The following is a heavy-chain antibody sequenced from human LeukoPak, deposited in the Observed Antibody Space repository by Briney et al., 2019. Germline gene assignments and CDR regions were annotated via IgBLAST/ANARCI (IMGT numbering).Heavy chain of an antibody. Sequence: GGSLRLSCAASGFTFSSYAMHWVRQASGKGLEWVAVISYDGSNKYYADSVKGRFTISRDNSKNTLYLQMNSLRAEDTAVYYCARDRGSYCSSTSCYYQNWFDPWGQGTLVTVSS. J-gene: IGHJ5*02. CDR2: ISYDGSNK. CDR3: ARDRGSYCSSTSCYYQNWFDP. D-gene: IGHD2-2*01. V-gene: IGHV3-30-3*01. CDR1: GFTFSSYA.